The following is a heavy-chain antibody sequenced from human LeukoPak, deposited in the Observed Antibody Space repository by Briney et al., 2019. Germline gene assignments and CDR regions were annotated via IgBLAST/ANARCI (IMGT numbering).Heavy chain of an antibody. Sequence: GGSLRLSCAASGFTFTSYAMSWVRQAPGKGLEWVSVISGSGGSTNYADSVKGQFTISRDNSKNTLYLQMNSLRAEDTAVYYCAKAQYGGNVWGSGSYLSYWGQGTLVTVSS. J-gene: IGHJ4*02. V-gene: IGHV3-23*01. CDR1: GFTFTSYA. CDR3: AKAQYGGNVWGSGSYLSY. CDR2: ISGSGGST. D-gene: IGHD3-16*01.